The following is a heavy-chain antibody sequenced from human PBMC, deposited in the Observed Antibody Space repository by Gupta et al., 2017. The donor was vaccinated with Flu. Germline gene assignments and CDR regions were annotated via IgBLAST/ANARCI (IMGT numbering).Heavy chain of an antibody. CDR1: YA. CDR2: IGWNSGRI. D-gene: IGHD2-8*01. Sequence: YAMQWGRQAPGKGLEWVSSIGWNSGRIVYADSVKGRFTISRDNAKNSLYLQMNSLKTEDTALYFCTKDLDGADNAPNYFNDGGQGTLFTVSS. CDR3: TKDLDGADNAPNYFND. V-gene: IGHV3-9*01. J-gene: IGHJ4*02.